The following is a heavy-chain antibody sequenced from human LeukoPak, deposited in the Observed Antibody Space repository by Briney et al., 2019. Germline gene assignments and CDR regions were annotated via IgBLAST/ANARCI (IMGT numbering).Heavy chain of an antibody. CDR1: EFTFDDYG. D-gene: IGHD3-22*01. Sequence: GGSLRLSCAASEFTFDDYGMSWVRQAPGKGLEWVSGINWNGGSTGYADSVKGRFTISRDNAKNSLYLQMNSLRAEDTALYYCAAGYYYDSSGYRAHFDYWGQGTLVTVSS. CDR2: INWNGGST. CDR3: AAGYYYDSSGYRAHFDY. V-gene: IGHV3-20*04. J-gene: IGHJ4*02.